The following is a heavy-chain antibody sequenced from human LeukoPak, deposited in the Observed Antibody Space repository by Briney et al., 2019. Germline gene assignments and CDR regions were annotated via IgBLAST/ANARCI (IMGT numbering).Heavy chain of an antibody. D-gene: IGHD3/OR15-3a*01. CDR3: ARDGPVET. Sequence: SETLSLTCTVSGGSISSYYWSWIRQPPGKGLEWIGYIYYSGSTNYNPSLKSRVTISVDTSKNQFSLKLSSVTAADTAVYYCARDGPVETWGQGTLVTVSS. CDR1: GGSISSYY. V-gene: IGHV4-59*12. J-gene: IGHJ5*02. CDR2: IYYSGST.